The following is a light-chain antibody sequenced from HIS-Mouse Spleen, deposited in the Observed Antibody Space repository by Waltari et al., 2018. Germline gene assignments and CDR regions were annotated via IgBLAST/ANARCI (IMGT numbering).Light chain of an antibody. CDR3: MQALQTPWT. V-gene: IGKV2-28*01. Sequence: DIVMTQSALSLPVTPGEPASISCRSSQSLLHSNGYNSLDWYLQKPGQSPQLLIYLGSNRASGVPDRFSGSGSGTDFTLKISRVEAEDVGVYYCMQALQTPWTFGQGTKVEIK. J-gene: IGKJ1*01. CDR2: LGS. CDR1: QSLLHSNGYNS.